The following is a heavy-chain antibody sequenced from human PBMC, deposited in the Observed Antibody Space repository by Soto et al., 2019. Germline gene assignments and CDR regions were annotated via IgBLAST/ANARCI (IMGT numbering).Heavy chain of an antibody. V-gene: IGHV3-30-3*01. Sequence: GGSLRLSCAASGFTFSSYAMHWVRQAPGKGLEWVAVISYDENSKYYADSVKGRFTISRDNSKNTVYLQVNSLRAEDTAVYYCARDSTPGSGSNWARNLFDPWGQGTLVTVSS. CDR2: ISYDENSK. CDR1: GFTFSSYA. J-gene: IGHJ5*02. D-gene: IGHD3-10*01. CDR3: ARDSTPGSGSNWARNLFDP.